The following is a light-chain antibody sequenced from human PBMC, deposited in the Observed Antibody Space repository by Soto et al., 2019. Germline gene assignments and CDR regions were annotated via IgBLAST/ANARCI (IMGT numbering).Light chain of an antibody. V-gene: IGKV4-1*01. CDR1: QSVYYSPNNENF. CDR2: WAS. CDR3: QQFYSIPYT. Sequence: DIVMTQSPDSLAVSLGERVTINCKSSQSVYYSPNNENFLTWYQQKPGQPPKVLIYWASSREAGVPDRFSGSESGTDFTLTISSLQAEDVAVYYCQQFYSIPYTFGQGTKLGI. J-gene: IGKJ2*01.